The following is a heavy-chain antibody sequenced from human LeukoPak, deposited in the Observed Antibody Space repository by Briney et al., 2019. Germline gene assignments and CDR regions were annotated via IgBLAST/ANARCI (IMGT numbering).Heavy chain of an antibody. CDR3: AKEVEGSSSWFSYYYYGMDV. V-gene: IGHV3-23*01. CDR2: ISGSGGST. J-gene: IGHJ6*02. CDR1: GGTFSSYA. D-gene: IGHD6-13*01. Sequence: SCKASGGTFSSYAMSWVRPAPGKGLEWVSAISGSGGSTYYADSVKGRFTISRDNSKNTLYLQMNSLRAEATAVYYCAKEVEGSSSWFSYYYYGMDVWGQGTTVTVSS.